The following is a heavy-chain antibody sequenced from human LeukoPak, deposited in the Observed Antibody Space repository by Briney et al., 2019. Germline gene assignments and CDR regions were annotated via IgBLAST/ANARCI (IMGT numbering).Heavy chain of an antibody. Sequence: APVKVSCKASGYTFTSYGISWVRQAPGQGLEWMGWINPNSGGTNYAQKFQGRVTMTRDTSISTAYMELSRLRSDDTAVYYCARTRPPYYYGSGSDIGPAGFDYWGQGTLVTVSS. CDR2: INPNSGGT. V-gene: IGHV1-2*02. CDR3: ARTRPPYYYGSGSDIGPAGFDY. J-gene: IGHJ4*02. CDR1: GYTFTSYG. D-gene: IGHD3-10*01.